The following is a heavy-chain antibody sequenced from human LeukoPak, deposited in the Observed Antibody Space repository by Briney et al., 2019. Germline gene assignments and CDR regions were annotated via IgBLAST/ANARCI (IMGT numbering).Heavy chain of an antibody. CDR1: GGSISSYY. CDR2: IYYSGST. Sequence: SETLSLTCTVSGGSISSYYWSWIRQPPGKGLEWIGYIYYSGSTNYNPSLKGRVTISVDTSKNQFSLKLSSVTAADTAVYYCARHGPYYYDSSGYYYENWFDPWGQGTLVTVSS. V-gene: IGHV4-59*08. J-gene: IGHJ5*02. CDR3: ARHGPYYYDSSGYYYENWFDP. D-gene: IGHD3-22*01.